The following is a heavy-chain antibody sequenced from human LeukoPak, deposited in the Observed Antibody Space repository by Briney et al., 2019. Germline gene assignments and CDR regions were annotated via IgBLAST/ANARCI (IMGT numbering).Heavy chain of an antibody. J-gene: IGHJ6*02. CDR3: AREESMVRGVIYYYYGMDV. D-gene: IGHD3-10*01. CDR2: IYSGGST. Sequence: GGSLRLSCAASGFTFSSYYMSWVRQAPGKGLEWVSVIYSGGSTYYSDSVMGRFTISRDNSKNTLYLQMNSLRAEDTAVYYCAREESMVRGVIYYYYGMDVWGQGTTVTVSS. V-gene: IGHV3-53*01. CDR1: GFTFSSYY.